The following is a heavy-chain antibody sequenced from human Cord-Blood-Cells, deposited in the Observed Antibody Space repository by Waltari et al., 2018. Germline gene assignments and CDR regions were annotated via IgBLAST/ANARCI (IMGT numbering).Heavy chain of an antibody. CDR1: GYTFTSYA. Sequence: QVQLVQSGAEVKKPEASVKVSCKASGYTFTSYAMHWVRQAPGQRLEWMGWINAGNGNTKYSQKFQGRVTITRDTSASTAYMELSSLRSEDTAVYYCARDYNDGVIDYWGQGTLVTVSS. D-gene: IGHD1-1*01. V-gene: IGHV1-3*01. J-gene: IGHJ4*02. CDR2: INAGNGNT. CDR3: ARDYNDGVIDY.